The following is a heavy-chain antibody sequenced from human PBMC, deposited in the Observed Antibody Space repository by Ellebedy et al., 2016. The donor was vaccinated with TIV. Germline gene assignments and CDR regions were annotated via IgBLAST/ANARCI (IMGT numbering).Heavy chain of an antibody. CDR1: GYTFTNYH. V-gene: IGHV1-46*01. Sequence: ASVKVSCKASGYTFTNYHMHWVRRAPGQGLEWMGIINPSGGSTSYGQKFQGRVTMTRDTSTSTVYLELIGLRSEETAVYYCARRYCSGGSCKADYWGQGTLVTVSS. CDR2: INPSGGST. J-gene: IGHJ4*02. CDR3: ARRYCSGGSCKADY. D-gene: IGHD2-15*01.